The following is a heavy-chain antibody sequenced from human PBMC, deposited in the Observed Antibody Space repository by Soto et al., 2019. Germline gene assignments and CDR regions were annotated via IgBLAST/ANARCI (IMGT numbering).Heavy chain of an antibody. CDR1: GGSISSYY. CDR3: ARMGYSSSWFPDAFDI. Sequence: PSETLSLTCTVSGGSISSYYWSWIRQPPGKGLEWIGYIYYSGSTNYNPSLKSRVTISVDTSKNQFSLKLSSVTAADTAVYYCARMGYSSSWFPDAFDIWGQGTMVTVS. CDR2: IYYSGST. D-gene: IGHD6-13*01. J-gene: IGHJ3*02. V-gene: IGHV4-59*01.